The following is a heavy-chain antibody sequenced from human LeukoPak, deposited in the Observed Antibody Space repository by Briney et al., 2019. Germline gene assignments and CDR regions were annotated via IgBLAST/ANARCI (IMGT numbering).Heavy chain of an antibody. CDR2: IIPIFGTA. D-gene: IGHD1-26*01. CDR1: GYSFIGYY. CDR3: ARGGGSYFMTPLAFDY. J-gene: IGHJ4*02. Sequence: SVKVSCKASGYSFIGYYIHWVRQVPGQGLEWMGGIIPIFGTANYAQKFQGRVTITADESTSTAYMELSSLRSEDTAVYYCARGGGSYFMTPLAFDYWGQGTLVTVSS. V-gene: IGHV1-69*13.